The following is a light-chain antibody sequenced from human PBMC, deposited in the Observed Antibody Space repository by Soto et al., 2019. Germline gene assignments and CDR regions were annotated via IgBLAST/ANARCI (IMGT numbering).Light chain of an antibody. CDR1: SSDVGGYNY. Sequence: QSALTQPASVSGSPGQSITISCTGTSSDVGGYNYVSWYQQHPGKAPKLMIYEVSNRPAGVSNRFSGSKSGNKASLTISGLQAEDEADYYCSSYTSSSTLVFGGGTKVTVL. CDR3: SSYTSSSTLV. J-gene: IGLJ2*01. V-gene: IGLV2-14*01. CDR2: EVS.